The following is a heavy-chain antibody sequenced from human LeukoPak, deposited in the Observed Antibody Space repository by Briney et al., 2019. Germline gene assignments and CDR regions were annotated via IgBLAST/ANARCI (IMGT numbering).Heavy chain of an antibody. Sequence: GGSLRLSCAASGFTFDDYAMHWVRQAPGKGLEWVSGISWNSGIIDYADSVKGRFTISRDNAKNSLYLQMNSLRAEDTALYYCARDRGMRGSSSWSNWFDPWGQGTLVTVSS. CDR1: GFTFDDYA. J-gene: IGHJ5*02. CDR3: ARDRGMRGSSSWSNWFDP. CDR2: ISWNSGII. D-gene: IGHD6-13*01. V-gene: IGHV3-9*01.